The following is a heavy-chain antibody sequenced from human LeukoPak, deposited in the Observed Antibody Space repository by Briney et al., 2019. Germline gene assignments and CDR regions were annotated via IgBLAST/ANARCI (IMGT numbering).Heavy chain of an antibody. D-gene: IGHD6-13*01. J-gene: IGHJ4*02. CDR2: ISGGGGST. CDR3: AKTVGGRSSWYDSRYFDY. CDR1: GFTFTSYS. Sequence: GGSLRLSCAASGFTFTSYSMNWVRQAPGKGLEWVSTISGGGGSTYYADSVKGRFTISRDNSKNTLYLQMNSLRAEDTAVYYCAKTVGGRSSWYDSRYFDYWGQGTLVTVSS. V-gene: IGHV3-23*01.